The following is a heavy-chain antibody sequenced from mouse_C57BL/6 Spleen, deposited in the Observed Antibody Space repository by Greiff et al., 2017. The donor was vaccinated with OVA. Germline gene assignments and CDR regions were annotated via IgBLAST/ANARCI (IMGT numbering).Heavy chain of an antibody. D-gene: IGHD1-1*01. CDR2: INPSTGGT. Sequence: EVQLQQSGPELVKPGASVKISCKASGYSFTGYYMNWVKQSPEKSLEWIGEINPSTGGTTYNQKFKAKATLTVDKSSSTAYMQLKSLTSEDSAVYYCARSQYYGSSPYYFDYWGQGTTLTVSS. CDR1: GYSFTGYY. V-gene: IGHV1-42*01. J-gene: IGHJ2*01. CDR3: ARSQYYGSSPYYFDY.